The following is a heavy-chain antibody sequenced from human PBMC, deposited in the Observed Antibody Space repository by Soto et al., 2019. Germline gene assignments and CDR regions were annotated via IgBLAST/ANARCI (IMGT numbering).Heavy chain of an antibody. D-gene: IGHD6-6*01. CDR3: ARRARPDFYYMDV. Sequence: EVQLAESGGGLAQPGGSLRLSCAASGFTLSGYAMDWVRQAPGKGLEYVSGISSNGVGTYYANSVQGRFTISRDNSKNTGYLQMGSLRPEDMAVYYCARRARPDFYYMDVWGKGTTVTVSS. CDR1: GFTLSGYA. CDR2: ISSNGVGT. V-gene: IGHV3-64*01. J-gene: IGHJ6*03.